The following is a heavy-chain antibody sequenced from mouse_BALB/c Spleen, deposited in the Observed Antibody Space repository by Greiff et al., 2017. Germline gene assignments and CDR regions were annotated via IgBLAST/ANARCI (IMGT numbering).Heavy chain of an antibody. CDR1: GYAFSSSW. Sequence: QVQLQQSGPELVKPGASVKISCKASGYAFSSSWMNWVKQRPGQGLEWIGRIYPGDGDTNYNGKFKGKATLTADKSSSTAYMQLSSLTSVDSAVYYCARQGETYYFDYWGQGTTLTVSS. J-gene: IGHJ2*01. V-gene: IGHV1-82*01. CDR3: ARQGETYYFDY. CDR2: IYPGDGDT.